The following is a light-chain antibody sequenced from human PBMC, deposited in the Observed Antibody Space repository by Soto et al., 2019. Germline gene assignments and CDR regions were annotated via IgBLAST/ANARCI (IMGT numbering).Light chain of an antibody. V-gene: IGLV8-61*01. J-gene: IGLJ3*02. CDR3: VLYLGSGIGV. Sequence: QTVVTQEPSFSVSRGRTVTLTCGLTYGSVSTDYYASWYQQTPGQAPRTLIYNTHTRSSGVPDRFSGSILGGKAALTITGAQADDECDYYCVLYLGSGIGVFGGGTKLTVL. CDR2: NTH. CDR1: YGSVSTDYY.